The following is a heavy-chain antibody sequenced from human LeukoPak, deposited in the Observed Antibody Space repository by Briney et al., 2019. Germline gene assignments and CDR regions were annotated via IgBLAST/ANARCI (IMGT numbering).Heavy chain of an antibody. CDR3: ASAPRTTVNFQH. V-gene: IGHV4-30-2*01. Sequence: SQTLSLTCAVSGGSISSGGYSWSWIRQPPGKGLEWIGYIYHSGSTYYNPSLKSRVTISVDRSKNQFSLKLSSVTAADTAVYYCASAPRTTVNFQHWGQGTLVTVSS. CDR1: GGSISSGGYS. J-gene: IGHJ1*01. D-gene: IGHD4-17*01. CDR2: IYHSGST.